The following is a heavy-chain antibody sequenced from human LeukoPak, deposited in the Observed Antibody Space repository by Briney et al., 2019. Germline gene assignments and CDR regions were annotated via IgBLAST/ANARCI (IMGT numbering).Heavy chain of an antibody. CDR3: ARGPYVPITMIVVVITGYFDY. CDR2: IHTSGST. J-gene: IGHJ4*02. Sequence: SETLSLTCTVSGGSISTYYWSWVRQPAGKGLEWIGRIHTSGSTLYDPSLKSRVTLSLDTSKNQFSLKLSSVTAADTAVYYCARGPYVPITMIVVVITGYFDYWGQGTLVTVSS. D-gene: IGHD3-22*01. CDR1: GGSISTYY. V-gene: IGHV4-4*07.